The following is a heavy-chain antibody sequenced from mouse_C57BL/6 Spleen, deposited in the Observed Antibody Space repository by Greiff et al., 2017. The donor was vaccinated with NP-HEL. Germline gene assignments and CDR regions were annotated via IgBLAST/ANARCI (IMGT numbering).Heavy chain of an antibody. D-gene: IGHD1-1*01. CDR2: IYPRSGNT. V-gene: IGHV1-81*01. Sequence: QVQLQQSGAELARPGASVKLSCKASGYTFTSYGISWVKQSTGQGLEWIGEIYPRSGNTYYNEKFKGKATLTADKSSSTAYMELRSLTSEDSAVYFCAGITTVVAGGAMDYWGQGTSVTVSS. CDR1: GYTFTSYG. J-gene: IGHJ4*01. CDR3: AGITTVVAGGAMDY.